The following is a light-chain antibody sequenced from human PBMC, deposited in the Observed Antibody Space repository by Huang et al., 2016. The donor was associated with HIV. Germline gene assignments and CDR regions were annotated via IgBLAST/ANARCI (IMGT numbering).Light chain of an antibody. J-gene: IGKJ4*01. Sequence: VIWLTQSPSLISASTGDRVTISCRMSHDISSCLAWYQQKPGKAPELIMFAGSALQSGVPSRFNGSGSGTDFTLTINCLQSEDFATYYCQQYYDFPLTFGGGTKVEIK. V-gene: IGKV1D-8*01. CDR1: HDISSC. CDR3: QQYYDFPLT. CDR2: AGS.